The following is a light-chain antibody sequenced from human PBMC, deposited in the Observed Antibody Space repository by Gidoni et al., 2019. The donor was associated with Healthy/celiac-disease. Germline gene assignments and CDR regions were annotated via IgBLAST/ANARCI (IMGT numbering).Light chain of an antibody. J-gene: IGLJ3*02. CDR1: SSNIGAGYD. Sequence: QSVLKQPPSVSGAPGQRVTVSGTGSSSNIGAGYDVTWYQQLPGTAPKLLIYGNSNRPSGVPDRFSGSKSGTSASLAITGLQAEDEADYYCQSYDSSRLVFGGGTKLTVL. CDR2: GNS. V-gene: IGLV1-40*01. CDR3: QSYDSSRLV.